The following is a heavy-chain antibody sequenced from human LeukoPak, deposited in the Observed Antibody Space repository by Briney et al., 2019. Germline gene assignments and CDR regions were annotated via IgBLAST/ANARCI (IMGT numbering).Heavy chain of an antibody. CDR2: IYHRGST. Sequence: SETLSLTCAVSAYSISSDYYWGWIRQPPGKGLEWIESIYHRGSTYYNSSLKSRVTISIDTSKNQFSLKVTSVTAADTAVYYCARHSETIVGSVDFWGQGTLVTVSS. J-gene: IGHJ4*02. CDR3: ARHSETIVGSVDF. CDR1: AYSISSDYY. V-gene: IGHV4-38-2*01. D-gene: IGHD3-3*01.